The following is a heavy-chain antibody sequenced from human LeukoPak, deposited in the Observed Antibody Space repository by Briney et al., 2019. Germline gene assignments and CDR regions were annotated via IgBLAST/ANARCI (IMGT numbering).Heavy chain of an antibody. CDR3: AGRKIFGVAKVDY. CDR2: IYYSGST. J-gene: IGHJ4*02. D-gene: IGHD3-3*01. V-gene: IGHV4-39*01. CDR1: GGSISSSSYY. Sequence: SSETLSLTCTVSGGSISSSSYYWGWIRQPPGKGLEWIGSIYYSGSTYYNPSLKSRVTISVDTSKNQFSLKLSSVTAADTAVYYCAGRKIFGVAKVDYWGQGTLVTASS.